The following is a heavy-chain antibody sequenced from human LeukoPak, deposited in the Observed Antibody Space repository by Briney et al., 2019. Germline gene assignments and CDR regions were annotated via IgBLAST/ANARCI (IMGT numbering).Heavy chain of an antibody. CDR1: GFTVSSNY. D-gene: IGHD4-11*01. Sequence: GGSLRLSCAASGFTVSSNYMSWVRQAPGKGLKWVSVIYSGGSTYYADSVKGRFTISRDNSKNTLYLQMNSLRAEDTAVYYCASRATVTTDPFWFDPWGQGTLVTVSS. J-gene: IGHJ5*02. CDR2: IYSGGST. V-gene: IGHV3-53*01. CDR3: ASRATVTTDPFWFDP.